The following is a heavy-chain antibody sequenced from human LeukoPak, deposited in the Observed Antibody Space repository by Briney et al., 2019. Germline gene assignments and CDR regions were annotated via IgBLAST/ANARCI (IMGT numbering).Heavy chain of an antibody. CDR2: ISSSGSTI. CDR3: ARVLITYYYDSSGQDAFDI. J-gene: IGHJ3*02. Sequence: GGSLRLSCAASGFTFSSYSMNWVRQAPGKGLEWVSSISSSGSTIYYADSVKGRFTISRDNAKNSLYLQMNSLRAEDTAVYYCARVLITYYYDSSGQDAFDIWGQGTMVTVSS. V-gene: IGHV3-21*04. CDR1: GFTFSSYS. D-gene: IGHD3-22*01.